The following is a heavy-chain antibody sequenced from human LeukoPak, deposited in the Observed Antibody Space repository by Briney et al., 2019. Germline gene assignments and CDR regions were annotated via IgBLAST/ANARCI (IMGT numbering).Heavy chain of an antibody. Sequence: GGSLRLSCEASGFTFSSYAMSWVRQAPGKGLEWVSAISGSGGSTYYADSVKDRFTISRDNSKNTLYLQMNSLRAEDTAVYYCAKDTPYCSGGSCYSVHFDYWGQGTLVTVSS. CDR3: AKDTPYCSGGSCYSVHFDY. D-gene: IGHD2-15*01. J-gene: IGHJ4*02. CDR2: ISGSGGST. V-gene: IGHV3-23*01. CDR1: GFTFSSYA.